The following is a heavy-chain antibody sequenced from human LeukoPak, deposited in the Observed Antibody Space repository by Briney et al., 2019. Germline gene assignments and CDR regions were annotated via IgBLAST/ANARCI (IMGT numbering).Heavy chain of an antibody. CDR3: ARHGSGYGDYGNYYYYYGMDV. CDR1: GYSFTSYW. Sequence: PGESLKISCKGSGYSFTSYWIGWVRQMPGKGLEWMGIIYPGDSDTRYSPSFQGQVTISADKSISTAYLQWSSLKASDTAMYYCARHGSGYGDYGNYYYYYGMDVWGQGTTVTVSS. CDR2: IYPGDSDT. J-gene: IGHJ6*02. V-gene: IGHV5-51*01. D-gene: IGHD4-17*01.